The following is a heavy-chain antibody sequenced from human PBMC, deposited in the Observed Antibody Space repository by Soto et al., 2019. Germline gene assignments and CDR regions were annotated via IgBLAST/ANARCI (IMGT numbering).Heavy chain of an antibody. CDR3: ARARGDYVIPDWYYGMDV. CDR1: GGSISSDY. CDR2: IYYSGST. J-gene: IGHJ6*02. V-gene: IGHV4-59*01. Sequence: SEPLFLPCTGSGGSISSDYWSWIRQPRRKGLEWIVYIYYSGSTNYNPSLKSRVTISVDTSKNQFSLKLSSVTAADTAVYYCARARGDYVIPDWYYGMDVWGQGTTVTVSS. D-gene: IGHD4-17*01.